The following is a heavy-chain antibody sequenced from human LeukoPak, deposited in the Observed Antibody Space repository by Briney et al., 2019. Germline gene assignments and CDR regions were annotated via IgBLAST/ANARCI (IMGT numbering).Heavy chain of an antibody. CDR1: GXSITQTNY. D-gene: IGHD3-16*02. V-gene: IGHV4-4*02. J-gene: IGHJ4*02. CDR2: VNLQGGT. CDR3: AREGGSYRPLDY. Sequence: SGTLSLTCDVSGXSITQTNYWTWVRPPPGKGLEWTGEVNLQGGTNYNPSLLRRVAISVDTSANHVSLQMTSVTAAGTAVYYCAREGGSYRPLDYSGQGTLVTVSS.